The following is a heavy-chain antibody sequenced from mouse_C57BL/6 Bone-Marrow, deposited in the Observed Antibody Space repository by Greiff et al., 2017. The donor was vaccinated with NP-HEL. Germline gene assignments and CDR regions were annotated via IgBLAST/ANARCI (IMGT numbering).Heavy chain of an antibody. V-gene: IGHV1-5*01. CDR2: IYPGNSDT. J-gene: IGHJ1*03. CDR3: TRRGDYGSSYVLYFDV. CDR1: GYTFTSYW. D-gene: IGHD1-1*01. Sequence: EVQLQQSGTVLARPGASVKMSCKTSGYTFTSYWMHWVKQRPGQGLEWIGAIYPGNSDTSYNQKFKGKAKLTAVTSASTAYMELSSLTNEDSAVYYCTRRGDYGSSYVLYFDVWGTGTTVTVSS.